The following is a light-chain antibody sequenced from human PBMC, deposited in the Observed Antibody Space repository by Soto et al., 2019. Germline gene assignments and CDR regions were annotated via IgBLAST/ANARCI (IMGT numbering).Light chain of an antibody. Sequence: VMTQSPLSLPVTLGQPASSSFRANQRLVYVNEIAYFSWVQQRQGRSPRRLIFKVSNRDSGVPARFIGSGSGTDFALKISRVEAADVGVYYCRQGTHWLITCGQGTRLEIK. J-gene: IGKJ5*01. V-gene: IGKV2-30*01. CDR2: KVS. CDR3: RQGTHWLIT. CDR1: QRLVYVNEIAY.